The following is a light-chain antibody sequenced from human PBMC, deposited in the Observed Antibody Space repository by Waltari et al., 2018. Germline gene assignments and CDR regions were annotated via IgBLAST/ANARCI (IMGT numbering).Light chain of an antibody. CDR3: QQYDGSVVT. CDR2: GAS. Sequence: EIDLTQSPGTLPVSHGERVTVSCSASQTITGSWLTWYHQKPGQAPRLLIYGASNRAPGIPDRFSGSGSGTDFTLTISRLEPEDSAVYYCQQYDGSVVTFGGGTKVEIK. CDR1: QTITGSW. J-gene: IGKJ4*01. V-gene: IGKV3-20*01.